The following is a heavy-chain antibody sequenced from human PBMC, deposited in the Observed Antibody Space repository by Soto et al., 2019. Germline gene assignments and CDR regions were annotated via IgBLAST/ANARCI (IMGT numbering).Heavy chain of an antibody. Sequence: TLSLTCAVSGGSNSSGGSSWCWIRQPPGKGLEWIGYLYHSGSTYYNPSLKSRVTISVDRSKNQFSLKLSSVTAADTAVYYCARAPTYYYGSGIGSEELYYYYYGMDVWGQGTTVTVSS. V-gene: IGHV4-30-2*01. J-gene: IGHJ6*02. D-gene: IGHD3-10*01. CDR1: GGSNSSGGSS. CDR3: ARAPTYYYGSGIGSEELYYYYYGMDV. CDR2: LYHSGST.